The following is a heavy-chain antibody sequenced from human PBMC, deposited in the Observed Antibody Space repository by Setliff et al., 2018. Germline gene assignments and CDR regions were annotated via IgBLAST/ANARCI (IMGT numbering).Heavy chain of an antibody. CDR3: ARAIGDYVMDS. V-gene: IGHV3-43*01. CDR2: ISWDGVSA. J-gene: IGHJ4*02. D-gene: IGHD4-17*01. CDR1: GFTFDDHT. Sequence: ETLSLSCEASGFTFDDHTMHWVRQAPGRGLEWISIISWDGVSAEYAASVRGRFAIARDNSKNILYLQMNSLRRDDTALYFCARAIGDYVMDSWGQGTLVTVSS.